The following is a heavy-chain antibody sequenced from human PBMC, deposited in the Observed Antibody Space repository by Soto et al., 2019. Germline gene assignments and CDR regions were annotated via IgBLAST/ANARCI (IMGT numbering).Heavy chain of an antibody. J-gene: IGHJ4*02. CDR1: GFTFSSYA. Sequence: GGSLRLSCAASGFTFSSYAMHWVRQAPGKGLEWVAVISYDGSNKYYADSVKGRFTISRDNSKNTLYLQMNSLRAEDTAVYYCARAYDYVWGSYRHAAGIDYWGQGTLVTVSS. CDR2: ISYDGSNK. D-gene: IGHD3-16*02. V-gene: IGHV3-30-3*01. CDR3: ARAYDYVWGSYRHAAGIDY.